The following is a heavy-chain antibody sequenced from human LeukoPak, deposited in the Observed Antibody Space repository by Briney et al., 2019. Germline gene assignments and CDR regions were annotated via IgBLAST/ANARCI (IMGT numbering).Heavy chain of an antibody. CDR2: IYHSGST. Sequence: SETLSLTCTVSGDSISSYYWSWIRQPPGKGLEWIGYIYHSGSTDYNPSLKSRVTISADTSKDQFSLKLASVTAADTAVYYCATGYSSTWYYFDYWGQGTLVTVSS. J-gene: IGHJ4*02. CDR3: ATGYSSTWYYFDY. D-gene: IGHD6-13*01. V-gene: IGHV4-59*01. CDR1: GDSISSYY.